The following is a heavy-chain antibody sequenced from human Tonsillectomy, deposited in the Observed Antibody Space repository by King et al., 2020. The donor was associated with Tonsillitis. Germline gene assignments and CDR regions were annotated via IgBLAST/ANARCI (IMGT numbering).Heavy chain of an antibody. J-gene: IGHJ4*02. CDR1: GGSISRSTYY. CDR2: MYYSGIT. D-gene: IGHD2-15*01. V-gene: IGHV4-39*01. CDR3: ARHEGGWVDEGFDQ. Sequence: LQLQESGPGLVKPSETLSLTCTVSGGSISRSTYYWGWIRQPPGKGLEWIGSMYYSGITYYNPSLKSRVTISVDTSKNQFSLKLSSVTAADTAVYYCARHEGGWVDEGFDQWGQGTLVTVSS.